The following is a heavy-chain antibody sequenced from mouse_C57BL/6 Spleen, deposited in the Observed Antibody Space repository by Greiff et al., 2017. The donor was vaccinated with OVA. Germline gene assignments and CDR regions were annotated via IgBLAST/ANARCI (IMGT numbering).Heavy chain of an antibody. CDR1: GYSITSGYD. Sequence: LQESGPGMVKPSQSLSLTCTVTGYSITSGYDWHWIRHFPGNKLEWMGYISYSGSTNYNPSLKSRISITHDTSMNHFCLKLNSVATEDTARYYCARGHYGSNYFDYWGQGTTLTVSS. V-gene: IGHV3-1*01. CDR2: ISYSGST. CDR3: ARGHYGSNYFDY. J-gene: IGHJ2*01. D-gene: IGHD1-1*01.